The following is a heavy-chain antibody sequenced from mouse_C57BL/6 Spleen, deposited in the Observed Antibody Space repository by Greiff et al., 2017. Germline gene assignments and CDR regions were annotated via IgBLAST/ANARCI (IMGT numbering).Heavy chain of an antibody. CDR1: GYAFTNYL. CDR2: INPGSGGT. J-gene: IGHJ4*01. CDR3: AIGDYGNYYAMDY. Sequence: QVQLQQFGAELVRPGTSVKVSCKASGYAFTNYLIEWVKQRPGQGLEWIGVINPGSGGTNYNEKFKGKATLTADKASSTAYMQLSSLTSEDSAVYFCAIGDYGNYYAMDYWGQGTSVTVSS. D-gene: IGHD2-1*01. V-gene: IGHV1-54*01.